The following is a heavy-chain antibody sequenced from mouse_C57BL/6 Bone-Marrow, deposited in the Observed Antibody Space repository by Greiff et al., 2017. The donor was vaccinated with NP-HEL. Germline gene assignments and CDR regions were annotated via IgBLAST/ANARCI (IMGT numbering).Heavy chain of an antibody. V-gene: IGHV1-5*01. CDR3: TRREQDLAWFAY. CDR2: IYPGNSDT. Sequence: VQLQQSGTVLARPGASVKMSCKTSGYTFTSYWMHWVKQRPGQGLEWIGAIYPGNSDTSYNQKFKGKAKLTAVTSASTAYMELSSLTNEDSAVYYCTRREQDLAWFAYWGQGTLVTVSA. J-gene: IGHJ3*01. CDR1: GYTFTSYW.